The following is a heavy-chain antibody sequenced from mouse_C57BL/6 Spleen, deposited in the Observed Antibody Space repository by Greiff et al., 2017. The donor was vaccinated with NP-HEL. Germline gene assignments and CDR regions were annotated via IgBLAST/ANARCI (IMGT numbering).Heavy chain of an antibody. J-gene: IGHJ2*01. CDR3: AGYFDY. V-gene: IGHV3-6*01. Sequence: EVQLQQSGPGLVKPSQSLSLTCSVTGYSITSGYYWNWIRQFPGNKLEWMGYISYDGSNNYNPSLKNRISITRDTSKNQFFLKLNSVTTEDTATYYCAGYFDYWGQGTTLTVSS. CDR1: GYSITSGYY. CDR2: ISYDGSN.